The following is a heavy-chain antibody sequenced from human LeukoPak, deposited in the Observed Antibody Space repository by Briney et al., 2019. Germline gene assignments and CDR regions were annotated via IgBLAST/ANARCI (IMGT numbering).Heavy chain of an antibody. J-gene: IGHJ4*02. D-gene: IGHD3-10*01. CDR2: INHSGSS. Sequence: SETLSLTCAVSGGSFSGYYWSWIRQPPGKGLEWIGEINHSGSSNYNPSLKSRLTISVDTSKNQFALKLSSVTAADTAVYYCASGYYGSGSYYVDYWGQGTLVTVSS. CDR3: ASGYYGSGSYYVDY. V-gene: IGHV4-34*01. CDR1: GGSFSGYY.